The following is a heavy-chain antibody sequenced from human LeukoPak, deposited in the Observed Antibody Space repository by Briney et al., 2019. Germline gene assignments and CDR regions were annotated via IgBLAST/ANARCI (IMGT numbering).Heavy chain of an antibody. J-gene: IGHJ3*02. CDR1: GFTVSGNY. V-gene: IGHV3-53*01. D-gene: IGHD4-11*01. Sequence: GGSLRLSCAVSGFTVSGNYMSWVRQAPGKGLEWVSLIYSGGTTYYADSVKGRFTISRDSAKNSLYLQINSQRAEDTAAYYCASLTTGDAFDIWGQGTMVTVSS. CDR2: IYSGGTT. CDR3: ASLTTGDAFDI.